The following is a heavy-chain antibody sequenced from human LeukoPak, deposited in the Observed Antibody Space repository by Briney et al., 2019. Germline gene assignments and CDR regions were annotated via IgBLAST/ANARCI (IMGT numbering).Heavy chain of an antibody. CDR3: ARLGSSPQTKPTYYYYYGMDV. V-gene: IGHV4-59*08. D-gene: IGHD6-13*01. Sequence: PSETLSLTCTVSGGSISSYYWSWIRQPPGKGLERIGYIYYSGSTNYNPSLKSRVTISVDTSKNQFSLKLSSVTAADTAVYYCARLGSSPQTKPTYYYYYGMDVWGQGTTVTVSS. CDR2: IYYSGST. J-gene: IGHJ6*02. CDR1: GGSISSYY.